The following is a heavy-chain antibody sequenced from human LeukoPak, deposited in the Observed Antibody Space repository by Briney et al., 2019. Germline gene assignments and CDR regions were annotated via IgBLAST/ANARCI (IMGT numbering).Heavy chain of an antibody. D-gene: IGHD2-2*01. CDR3: ARDEFDLDCSSTSCYPPSSFDY. Sequence: ASVKVSCKASGYTFTSYGISWVRQAPGQGLEWMGWISAYNGNTNYAQKLQGRVTVTTDTSTSTAYMELRSLRSDDTAVYYCARDEFDLDCSSTSCYPPSSFDYWGQGTLVTVSS. CDR1: GYTFTSYG. V-gene: IGHV1-18*01. J-gene: IGHJ4*02. CDR2: ISAYNGNT.